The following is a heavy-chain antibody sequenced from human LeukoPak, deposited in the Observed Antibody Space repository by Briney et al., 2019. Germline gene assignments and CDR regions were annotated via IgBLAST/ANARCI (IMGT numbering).Heavy chain of an antibody. CDR1: GFTFSSYW. D-gene: IGHD4-17*01. V-gene: IGHV3-7*01. Sequence: GGSLRLSCAASGFTFSSYWMSWVRQAPGKGLEWVANIKQDGSEKYYVDSVKGRFTISRDNAKNSLYLQMNSLRAEDTAVYYCARDGPTVTNPPFDYWGQGTLVTVSS. CDR2: IKQDGSEK. CDR3: ARDGPTVTNPPFDY. J-gene: IGHJ4*02.